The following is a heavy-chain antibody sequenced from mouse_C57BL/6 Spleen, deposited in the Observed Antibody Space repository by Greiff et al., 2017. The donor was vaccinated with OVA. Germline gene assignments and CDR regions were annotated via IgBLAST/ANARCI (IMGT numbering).Heavy chain of an antibody. V-gene: IGHV5-17*01. CDR2: ISSGSSTI. CDR1: GFTFSDYG. Sequence: VQLKESGGGLVKPGGSLKLSCAASGFTFSDYGMHWVRQAPEKGLEWVAYISSGSSTIYYADTVKGRFTISRDNAKNTLFLQMTSLRSEDTAMYYCARRTVYAMDYWGQGTSVTVSS. CDR3: ARRTVYAMDY. J-gene: IGHJ4*01.